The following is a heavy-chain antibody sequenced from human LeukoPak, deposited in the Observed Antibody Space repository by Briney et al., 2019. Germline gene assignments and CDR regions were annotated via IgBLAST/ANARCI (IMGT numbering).Heavy chain of an antibody. J-gene: IGHJ4*02. D-gene: IGHD3-10*01. V-gene: IGHV5-51*01. Sequence: GESLKISRKGSGYSFTSYWIGWVRQMPGKGLEGMGMIYPGDSDTRYSPSFQGQVTISADKSISTAFLQWSSLKASDTAMYYCVRGGGEQQVDYWGQGTLVTVSS. CDR2: IYPGDSDT. CDR1: GYSFTSYW. CDR3: VRGGGEQQVDY.